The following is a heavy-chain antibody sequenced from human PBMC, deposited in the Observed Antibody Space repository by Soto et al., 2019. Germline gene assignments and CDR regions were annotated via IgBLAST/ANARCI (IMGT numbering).Heavy chain of an antibody. CDR1: GGTFSSYA. J-gene: IGHJ6*02. CDR3: ARGTNNWKSNLPMDV. V-gene: IGHV1-69*13. D-gene: IGHD1-20*01. CDR2: IIPIFGTA. Sequence: ASVKVSCKASGGTFSSYAISWVRQAPGQGLEWMGGIIPIFGTANYAQKFQGRVTITADESTSTAYMELSSLRSEDTAVYYCARGTNNWKSNLPMDVWGQGTTVTVSS.